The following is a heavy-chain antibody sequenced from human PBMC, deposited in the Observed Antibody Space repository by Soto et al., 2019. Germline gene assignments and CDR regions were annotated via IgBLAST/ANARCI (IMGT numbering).Heavy chain of an antibody. CDR2: IYPGDSDT. V-gene: IGHV5-51*01. Sequence: GESLKISCKGSGYSFTSYWIGWVRQMPGKGLEWMGIIYPGDSDTRYSPSFQGQVTISADKSISTAYLQWSSLKASDTAMYYCARGGNPSGYYYYYGMDVWGQGTTVTVS. CDR1: GYSFTSYW. CDR3: ARGGNPSGYYYYYGMDV. J-gene: IGHJ6*02. D-gene: IGHD3-16*01.